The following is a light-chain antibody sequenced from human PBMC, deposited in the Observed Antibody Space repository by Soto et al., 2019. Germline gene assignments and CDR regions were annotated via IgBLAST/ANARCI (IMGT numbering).Light chain of an antibody. CDR1: QDISNY. J-gene: IGKJ3*01. CDR3: QQYVNLPPFT. Sequence: DIPMTQSPSSLSASVGDRVTITCQASQDISNYLNWYQQKPGKAPKLLIYDASNLETGVPSRFSGSGSGTDFTFTISSLQPEDIATYYCQQYVNLPPFTFGPGTKVDIK. CDR2: DAS. V-gene: IGKV1-33*01.